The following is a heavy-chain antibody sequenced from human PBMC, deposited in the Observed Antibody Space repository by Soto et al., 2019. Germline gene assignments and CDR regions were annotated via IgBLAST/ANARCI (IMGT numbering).Heavy chain of an antibody. CDR1: GYTFTDFG. CDR2: ISAYNGNT. V-gene: IGHV1-18*01. CDR3: ARDSGNLGNWAYFFDY. Sequence: QGQLVQSGAEVKKPGASVKVSCKASGYTFTDFGISWVRQAPGQGLEWMGWISAYNGNTDYAQKVQDRVTMTTDTSTSTAYMELRSLTSDDPAVYYCARDSGNLGNWAYFFDYWGQGTLVTVSS. D-gene: IGHD7-27*01. J-gene: IGHJ4*02.